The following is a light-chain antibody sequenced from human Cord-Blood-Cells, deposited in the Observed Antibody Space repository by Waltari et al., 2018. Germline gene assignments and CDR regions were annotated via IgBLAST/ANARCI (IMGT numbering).Light chain of an antibody. CDR3: QQYYSTPRT. CDR2: WAS. CDR1: QCVLYSSNNKNY. Sequence: DIVMTQSPDSLAVSLCERATINRKSSQCVLYSSNNKNYLAWYQQKPGQPPKLLIYWASTRESGVPDRFSGSGSGTDFTLTISSLQAEDVAVYYCQQYYSTPRTFGQGTKVEIK. J-gene: IGKJ1*01. V-gene: IGKV4-1*01.